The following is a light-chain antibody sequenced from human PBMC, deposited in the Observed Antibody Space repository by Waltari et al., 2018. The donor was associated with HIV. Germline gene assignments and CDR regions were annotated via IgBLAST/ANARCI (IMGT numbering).Light chain of an antibody. CDR1: SSPIGNNH. CDR2: SND. V-gene: IGLV1-44*01. J-gene: IGLJ3*02. CDR3: AVWDDNLKRV. Sequence: QSVLTQLPSASGTPGQRVTIPCSGSSSPIGNNHVSWYQQLPGEAPKLLIPSNDRRPSGVPERFSASKSGTSAALAISGLQSEDEAHYYCAVWDDNLKRVFGGGTKLTVL.